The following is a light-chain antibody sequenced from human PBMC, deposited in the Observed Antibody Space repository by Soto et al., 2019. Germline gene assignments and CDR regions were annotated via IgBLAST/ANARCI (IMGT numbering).Light chain of an antibody. V-gene: IGKV1-17*01. CDR3: VQHNSYPRT. J-gene: IGKJ1*01. Sequence: DIQMTQSPSSLSASVGDRVTITCRASQGIGGDAGWYQQKPGKPPKRLLYATSTLQSGIPPRFSGGGFGTEFTLTISSLQPVDFATYYCVQHNSYPRTFGQGTRVEMK. CDR2: ATS. CDR1: QGIGGD.